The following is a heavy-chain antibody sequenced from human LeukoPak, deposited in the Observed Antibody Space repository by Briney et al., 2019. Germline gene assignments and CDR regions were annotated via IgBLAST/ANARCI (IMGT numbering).Heavy chain of an antibody. CDR3: ARAYSSSWYWNWFDP. CDR2: IYSSGST. Sequence: SETLSLTCAVYGGSFSGYYWSWIRQPAGKGLEWIGRIYSSGSTDYNPSLKSRVTISVDTSKNQFSLKVSSVNAADTAVYYCARAYSSSWYWNWFDPWGQGTLVTVSS. J-gene: IGHJ5*02. CDR1: GGSFSGYY. D-gene: IGHD6-13*01. V-gene: IGHV4-59*10.